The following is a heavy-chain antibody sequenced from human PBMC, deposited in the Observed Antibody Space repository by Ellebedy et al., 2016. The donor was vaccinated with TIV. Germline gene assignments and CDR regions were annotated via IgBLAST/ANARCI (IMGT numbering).Heavy chain of an antibody. V-gene: IGHV1-69*13. J-gene: IGHJ4*02. D-gene: IGHD6-19*01. CDR2: IIPIFGTA. Sequence: SVKVSXKASGGTFSSYAISWVRQAPGQGLEWMGGIIPIFGTANYAQKFQGRVTITADESTSTAYMELSRLTSDDTAVYYCARGFVSQWLAGYWGQGTLVTVSS. CDR3: ARGFVSQWLAGY. CDR1: GGTFSSYA.